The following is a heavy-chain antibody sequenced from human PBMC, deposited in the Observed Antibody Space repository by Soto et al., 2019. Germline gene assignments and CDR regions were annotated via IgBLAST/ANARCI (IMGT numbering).Heavy chain of an antibody. J-gene: IGHJ4*02. CDR2: MSYRGTT. CDR3: ASRDSSSWSIDY. V-gene: IGHV4-59*08. CDR1: GGSISNYY. Sequence: QVQLQESGPGLVKPSETLSLTCTVSGGSISNYYWSWIRQPPGKGLEWIGFMSYRGTTNYNPSLKSRVTISVDTSKKQFSLKLSSVTAADTAVYYCASRDSSSWSIDYWGQGTLVTVSS. D-gene: IGHD6-13*01.